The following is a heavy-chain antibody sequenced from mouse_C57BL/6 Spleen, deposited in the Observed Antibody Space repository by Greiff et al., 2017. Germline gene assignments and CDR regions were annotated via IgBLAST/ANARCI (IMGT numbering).Heavy chain of an antibody. V-gene: IGHV5-17*01. Sequence: EVMLVESGGGLVKPGGSLKLSCAASGFTFSDYGMHWVRQAPEKGLEWVAYISSGSSTIYYADTVKGRFTISRDNAKNPLFLQMTSLRSEDTDMYYCARGNSNHYAMDYWGQGTSVTVSS. CDR3: ARGNSNHYAMDY. J-gene: IGHJ4*01. D-gene: IGHD2-5*01. CDR2: ISSGSSTI. CDR1: GFTFSDYG.